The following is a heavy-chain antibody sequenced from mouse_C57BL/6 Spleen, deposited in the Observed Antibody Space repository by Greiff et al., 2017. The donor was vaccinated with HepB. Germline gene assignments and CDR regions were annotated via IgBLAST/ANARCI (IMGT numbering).Heavy chain of an antibody. CDR2: ISSGGDYI. V-gene: IGHV5-9-1*02. D-gene: IGHD1-1*01. J-gene: IGHJ3*01. CDR3: TTLHYYGSSYLAGFAY. CDR1: GFTFSSYA. Sequence: EVQLVESGEGLVKPGGSLKLSCAASGFTFSSYAMSWVRQTPEKRLEWVAYISSGGDYIYYADTVKGRFTISRDNARNTLYLQMSSLKSEDTAMYYCTTLHYYGSSYLAGFAYWGQGTLVTVSA.